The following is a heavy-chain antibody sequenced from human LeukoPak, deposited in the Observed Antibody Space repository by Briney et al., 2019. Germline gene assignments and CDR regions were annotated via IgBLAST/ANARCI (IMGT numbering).Heavy chain of an antibody. CDR1: GGSFSGYY. Sequence: SETLSLTCAVYGGSFSGYYWSWIRQPPGKGLEWIGEINHSGSTNYNPSLKSRVTISVDTSKNQFSLKLSSVTAADTAVYYCAGGVKGHFGNWGQGTLVTVSS. V-gene: IGHV4-34*01. J-gene: IGHJ4*02. CDR3: AGGVKGHFGN. D-gene: IGHD3-10*01. CDR2: INHSGST.